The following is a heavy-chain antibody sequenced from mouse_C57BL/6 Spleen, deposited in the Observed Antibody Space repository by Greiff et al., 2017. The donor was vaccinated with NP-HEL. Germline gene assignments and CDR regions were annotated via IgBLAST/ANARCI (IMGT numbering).Heavy chain of an antibody. V-gene: IGHV1-50*01. J-gene: IGHJ2*01. CDR1: GYTFTSYW. D-gene: IGHD2-2*01. CDR3: ARGGGYQYYFDY. CDR2: IDPSDSDT. Sequence: QVQLQQPGAELVKPGASVKLSCKASGYTFTSYWMQWVKQRPGQGLEWIGEIDPSDSDTNYNQKFKGKATLTVDTSSSTAYMQLSSLTSEDSAVYYCARGGGYQYYFDYWGQGTTLTVSS.